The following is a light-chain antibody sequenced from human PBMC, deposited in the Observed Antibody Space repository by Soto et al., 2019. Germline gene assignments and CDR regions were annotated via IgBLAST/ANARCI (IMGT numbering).Light chain of an antibody. CDR3: QQSYSTLT. CDR2: AAS. CDR1: QSLTSN. V-gene: IGKV1-39*01. Sequence: DIQMTQSPSSLSASVGDRVTITCRASQSLTSNLNWYQQKPGQAPKLLIYAASSLQSGVPSRFSGSGSGTDFTLTISSLQPEDFATYYCQQSYSTLTFGGGTKVDIK. J-gene: IGKJ4*01.